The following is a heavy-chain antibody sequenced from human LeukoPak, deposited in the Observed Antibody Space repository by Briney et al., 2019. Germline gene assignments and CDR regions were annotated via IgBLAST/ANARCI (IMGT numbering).Heavy chain of an antibody. CDR1: GLTFSSYA. CDR3: VGPDSQFDC. D-gene: IGHD3-10*01. Sequence: GGSLSLSCAASGLTFSSYAMNWVRQAPGKGLQWVSSISSNSLHIFYADSVRGRFTTSRDNAKNSLYLQMNNLRAEDTAVYYCVGPDSQFDCWGQGTLVTVSS. CDR2: ISSNSLHI. V-gene: IGHV3-21*01. J-gene: IGHJ4*02.